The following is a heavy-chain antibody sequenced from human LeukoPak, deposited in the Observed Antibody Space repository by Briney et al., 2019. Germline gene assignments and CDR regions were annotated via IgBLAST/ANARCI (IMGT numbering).Heavy chain of an antibody. Sequence: SETLSLTCTVSGYSISSGYYWGWMRQPPGKGLDWIGSIYHSGSTNYNPSLKSRVTISVDTSKNQFSLKLSSVTAADTAVYYCARVGGGSCYDCYGPRFDYWGQGTLVTVSS. J-gene: IGHJ4*02. CDR3: ARVGGGSCYDCYGPRFDY. CDR1: GYSISSGYY. CDR2: IYHSGST. D-gene: IGHD2-15*01. V-gene: IGHV4-38-2*02.